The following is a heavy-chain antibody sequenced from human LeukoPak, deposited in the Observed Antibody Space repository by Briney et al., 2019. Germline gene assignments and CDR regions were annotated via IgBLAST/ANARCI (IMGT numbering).Heavy chain of an antibody. Sequence: SETLSLTCAVYGGSFSGYYWSWIRQPPGKGLEWIGEINHSGSTNYNPSLKSRVTISVDTSKNQFSLRLSSVTAADTAVYYCARHRAYSSSSPFDYWGQGTLVTVSS. CDR2: INHSGST. V-gene: IGHV4-34*01. D-gene: IGHD6-6*01. CDR1: GGSFSGYY. J-gene: IGHJ4*02. CDR3: ARHRAYSSSSPFDY.